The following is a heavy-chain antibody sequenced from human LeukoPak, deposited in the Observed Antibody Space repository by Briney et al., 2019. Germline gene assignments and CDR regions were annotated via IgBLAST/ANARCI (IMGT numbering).Heavy chain of an antibody. Sequence: GGSLRLSCSTSGLTFSTYWMSWVRQAPGKGLEWVANIKEDGSEKRYVDSVKDRFTISRDNAWNSLFLQMNSLIAEDTAVYFCARPRYYETFDYWGQGTLVTVSS. CDR3: ARPRYYETFDY. V-gene: IGHV3-7*04. CDR1: GLTFSTYW. J-gene: IGHJ4*02. D-gene: IGHD3-10*01. CDR2: IKEDGSEK.